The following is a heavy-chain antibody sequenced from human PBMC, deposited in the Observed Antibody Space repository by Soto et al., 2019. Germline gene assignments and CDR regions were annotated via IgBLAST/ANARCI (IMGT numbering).Heavy chain of an antibody. D-gene: IGHD5-12*01. CDR3: AREESGIFDY. CDR2: ICYSGST. J-gene: IGHJ4*02. Sequence: YLTCTVSCDSLSRADYCWSWIRQAPGKGLEWIGYICYSGSTYHNPSLKSRTSISVDTSKKQFSLTLTSVTAADTAVYYCAREESGIFDYWGQGTLVAV. V-gene: IGHV4-30-4*08. CDR1: CDSLSRADYC.